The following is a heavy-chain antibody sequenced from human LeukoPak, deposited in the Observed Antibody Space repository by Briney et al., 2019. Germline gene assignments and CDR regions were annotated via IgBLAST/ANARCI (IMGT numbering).Heavy chain of an antibody. D-gene: IGHD4-17*01. CDR1: GGSISSGGYY. J-gene: IGHJ5*02. Sequence: SQTLSLTCTVSGGSISSGGYYWSWIRQHPGKGLEWIGYIYYSGSTYYNPSLKSRVTISVDTSKNQFSLELSSVTAADTAVYYCAREREDGDYISRFDPWGQGTLVTASS. CDR3: AREREDGDYISRFDP. V-gene: IGHV4-31*03. CDR2: IYYSGST.